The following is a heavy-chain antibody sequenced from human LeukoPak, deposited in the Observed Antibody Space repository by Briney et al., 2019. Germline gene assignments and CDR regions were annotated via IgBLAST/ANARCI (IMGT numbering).Heavy chain of an antibody. CDR3: AKDRSDRNVVAVPDFDY. CDR1: GFTFSSHW. J-gene: IGHJ4*02. Sequence: GGSLRLSCAASGFTFSSHWMHWVRQAPGKGLVWVSRINTDGTTTNYADSVKGRFTISRDNSKNTLFLQVSSLRAEDTAMYYCAKDRSDRNVVAVPDFDYWGQGTLVTVSS. CDR2: INTDGTTT. D-gene: IGHD2-2*01. V-gene: IGHV3-74*01.